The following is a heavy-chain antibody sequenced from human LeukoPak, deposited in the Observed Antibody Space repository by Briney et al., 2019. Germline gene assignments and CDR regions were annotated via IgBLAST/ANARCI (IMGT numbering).Heavy chain of an antibody. Sequence: GGSLRLSCAASGFTFSSYAMSWVRQAPGKGLEWVSAISGSGGSTYYADSVKGRFTISRDNSKNTLYLQMNSLRAEDTAVYYCAKHKPIVVVPAATHNDYWAREPWSPSPQ. CDR1: GFTFSSYA. V-gene: IGHV3-23*01. CDR2: ISGSGGST. CDR3: AKHKPIVVVPAATHNDY. J-gene: IGHJ4*02. D-gene: IGHD2-2*01.